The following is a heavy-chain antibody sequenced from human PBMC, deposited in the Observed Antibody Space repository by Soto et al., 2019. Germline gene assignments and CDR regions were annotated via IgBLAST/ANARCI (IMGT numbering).Heavy chain of an antibody. J-gene: IGHJ4*02. CDR1: GGTFSSYA. CDR2: IIPIFGTA. CDR3: AIDIRPWRSGSYYMFDY. Sequence: QVQLVQSGAEVKKPGSSVKVSCKASGGTFSSYAISWVRQAPGQGLEWMGGIIPIFGTANYAQKFQGRVTITGDESTSTAYMELSSLRSEDTAVYYCAIDIRPWRSGSYYMFDYRGQGTLVTVSS. V-gene: IGHV1-69*01. D-gene: IGHD3-10*01.